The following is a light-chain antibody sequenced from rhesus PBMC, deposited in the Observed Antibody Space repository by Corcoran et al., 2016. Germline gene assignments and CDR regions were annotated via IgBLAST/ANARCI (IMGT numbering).Light chain of an antibody. Sequence: DIQMTQSPSSLSASVGDRVTVTCRASQGINKELSWYPQKPGKAPTLLLYASSSLQTGVSSRFRGSGSGTDVTLTISSLQPEDVASYYCLQDYAIPLTFGGGTKVEIK. J-gene: IGKJ4*01. CDR3: LQDYAIPLT. CDR2: ASS. CDR1: QGINKE. V-gene: IGKV1-94*01.